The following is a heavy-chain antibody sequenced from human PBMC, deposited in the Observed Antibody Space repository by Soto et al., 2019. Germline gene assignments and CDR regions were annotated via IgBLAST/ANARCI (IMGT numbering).Heavy chain of an antibody. CDR2: ISHSGHIT. CDR3: ARRGGPGDY. J-gene: IGHJ4*02. D-gene: IGHD2-15*01. V-gene: IGHV3-11*01. CDR1: GFNFNDYY. Sequence: QVQLVESGGGLVKPGGSLRLSCAASGFNFNDYYMSWIRQAPGKGLEWLSYISHSGHITNYTDSVKGRFTISRDNAKNLLYLQMNSLRAEDTALYYCARRGGPGDYWGQGTLVTVSS.